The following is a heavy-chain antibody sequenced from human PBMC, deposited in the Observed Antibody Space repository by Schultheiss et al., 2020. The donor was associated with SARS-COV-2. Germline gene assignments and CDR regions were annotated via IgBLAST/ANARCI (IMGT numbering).Heavy chain of an antibody. CDR3: AKSGITRVRGVISFWFDP. CDR2: ISGSGGST. Sequence: GGSLRLSCAASGFTFSSYAMSWVRQAPGKGLEWVSAISGSGGSTYYADSVKGRFTISRDNSKNTLYLQMNSLRAEDTAVYYCAKSGITRVRGVISFWFDPWGQGTLVTVSS. V-gene: IGHV3-23*01. CDR1: GFTFSSYA. D-gene: IGHD3-10*01. J-gene: IGHJ5*02.